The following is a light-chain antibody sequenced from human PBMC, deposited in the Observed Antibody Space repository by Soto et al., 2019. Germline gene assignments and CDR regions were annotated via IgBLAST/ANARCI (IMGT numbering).Light chain of an antibody. Sequence: QSVLTQPPSASGFPGQSVTISCTGTSSDVGYYDYVSWYQQHPGKAPKLVIYEVTKRPSGVPDRVSASKSGNTASLTVSGLRAEDEADYYCSSYAGSPVFGGGTKVTVL. CDR1: SSDVGYYDY. J-gene: IGLJ2*01. V-gene: IGLV2-8*01. CDR3: SSYAGSPV. CDR2: EVT.